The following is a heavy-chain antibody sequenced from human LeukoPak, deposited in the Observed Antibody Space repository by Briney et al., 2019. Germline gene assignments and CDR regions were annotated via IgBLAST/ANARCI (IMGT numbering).Heavy chain of an antibody. J-gene: IGHJ4*02. CDR3: TRGAGWLIDY. D-gene: IGHD3-16*01. V-gene: IGHV4-59*01. CDR2: IYYSGSA. Sequence: SETLSLTCTVSGDSISGYYWSWIRQPPGRGLEWIGYIYYSGSATYNPSLKSRVTISADTSKNHFSLKLNSVTTADTAVYYCTRGAGWLIDYWGQGILVTVSS. CDR1: GDSISGYY.